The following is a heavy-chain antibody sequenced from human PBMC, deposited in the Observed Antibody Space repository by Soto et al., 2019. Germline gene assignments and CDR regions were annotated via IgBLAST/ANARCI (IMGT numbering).Heavy chain of an antibody. CDR3: ARDSIGLNWFDP. V-gene: IGHV1-69*13. CDR1: GLTFTSSA. J-gene: IGHJ5*02. D-gene: IGHD2-15*01. CDR2: IIPIFGKA. Sequence: GASVKVSCKASGLTFTSSAVLWVRQARGQGLEWIGWIIPIFGKANYAQKFQGRVTITADESTSTAYMELSSLRSEDTAVYYCARDSIGLNWFDPWGQGTLVTVSS.